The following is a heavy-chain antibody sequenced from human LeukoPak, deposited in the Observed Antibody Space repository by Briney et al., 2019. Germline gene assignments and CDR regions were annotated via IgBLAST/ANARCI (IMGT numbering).Heavy chain of an antibody. J-gene: IGHJ4*02. V-gene: IGHV3-30*03. CDR3: ARDGSRVVPGAIVDY. D-gene: IGHD2-2*01. CDR1: GFTFSSYG. Sequence: GGSLRLSCAASGFTFSSYGMHWVRQAPGKGLEWVAVISYDGSNEYYADSVKGRFTISRDNSKNSLYLQMNSLRAEDTAVYFCARDGSRVVPGAIVDYWGQGTLVTVSS. CDR2: ISYDGSNE.